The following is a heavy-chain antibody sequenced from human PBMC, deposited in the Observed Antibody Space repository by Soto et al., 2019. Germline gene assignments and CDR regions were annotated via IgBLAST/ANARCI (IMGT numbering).Heavy chain of an antibody. J-gene: IGHJ5*02. Sequence: XETLSLTCNVSVVSISNYYWTWVRQSPEKGLEWIGYMYYNGNINYNPSLKSRVTISIDTSKNQFSLTLKSVTAADTAVYYCASGGNWFEPWGQGGLVNVSS. CDR1: VVSISNYY. CDR3: ASGGNWFEP. V-gene: IGHV4-59*01. D-gene: IGHD3-16*01. CDR2: MYYNGNI.